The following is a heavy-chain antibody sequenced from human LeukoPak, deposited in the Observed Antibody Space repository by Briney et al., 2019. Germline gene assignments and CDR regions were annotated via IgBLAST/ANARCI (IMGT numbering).Heavy chain of an antibody. J-gene: IGHJ2*01. CDR3: AKGYSSGWFVFDL. CDR2: ISGSGGST. D-gene: IGHD6-19*01. V-gene: IGHV3-23*01. CDR1: GFTFSSYA. Sequence: PGGSLRLSCAASGFTFSSYAMSWVRQAPGKGLEWVSAISGSGGSTYYADSVKGRFTISRDNSKNTLYLQMNSLRGEDTAVYYCAKGYSSGWFVFDLWGRGTLVTVSS.